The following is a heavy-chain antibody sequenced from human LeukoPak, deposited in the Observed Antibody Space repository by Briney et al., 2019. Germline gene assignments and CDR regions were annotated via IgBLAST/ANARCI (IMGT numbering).Heavy chain of an antibody. CDR2: FDPEDGET. J-gene: IGHJ4*02. V-gene: IGHV1-24*01. CDR3: ATLTHDSLNFDY. Sequence: GASVKVSCKVSGYTLTELSMHWVRQAPGKGLEWMGGFDPEDGETIYAQKFQGRVTMTGDTSTDTAYMELSSLRSEDTAVYYCATLTHDSLNFDYWGQGTLVTVSS. D-gene: IGHD2-21*02. CDR1: GYTLTELS.